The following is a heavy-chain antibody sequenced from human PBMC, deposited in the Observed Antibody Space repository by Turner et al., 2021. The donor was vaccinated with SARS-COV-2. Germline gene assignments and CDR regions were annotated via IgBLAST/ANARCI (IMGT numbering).Heavy chain of an antibody. V-gene: IGHV3-7*01. J-gene: IGHJ5*01. CDR3: ARHGSWNFDS. D-gene: IGHD1-1*01. Sequence: EVQLVEPGGGLVRPGGSLSLSCVGSGFTFSRYWMGWVRQAPVEGLEWVANIKEDESSKYYVGSVKVRFTTSRENAENSVYLEMNSLRVEDTAVYYCARHGSWNFDSWGQGTLVTVSS. CDR2: IKEDESSK. CDR1: GFTFSRYW.